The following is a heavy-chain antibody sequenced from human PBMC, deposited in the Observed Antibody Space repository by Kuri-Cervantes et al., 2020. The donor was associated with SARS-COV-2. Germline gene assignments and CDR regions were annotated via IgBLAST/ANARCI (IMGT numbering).Heavy chain of an antibody. D-gene: IGHD1-26*01. CDR3: AKGPVGATGAFDI. J-gene: IGHJ3*02. CDR1: GFTFSSYA. CDR2: ISGSGGST. Sequence: GESLKISCAASGFTFSSYAMSWVRPAPGKGLEWVSAISGSGGSTYYADSVKGRFTISRDNSKNTLYLQRNSLSAEDTAVYYCAKGPVGATGAFDIWGQGTMVTVSS. V-gene: IGHV3-23*01.